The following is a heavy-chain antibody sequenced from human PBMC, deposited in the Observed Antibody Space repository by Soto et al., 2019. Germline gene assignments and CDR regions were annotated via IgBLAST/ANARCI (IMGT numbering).Heavy chain of an antibody. J-gene: IGHJ5*02. D-gene: IGHD3-22*01. CDR3: ARPPPYYYDSSGSTKDWCDP. V-gene: IGHV4-39*01. CDR2: IYYSGST. CDR1: GGSISSSSYY. Sequence: QLQLQESGPGLVKPSETLSLTCTVSGGSISSSSYYWGWIRQPPGQGLEWIGSIYYSGSTYYNPSLKSRVPRSVDTSKYQFSLKLSSVTAADTAVYYCARPPPYYYDSSGSTKDWCDPWGQGTLVTVSS.